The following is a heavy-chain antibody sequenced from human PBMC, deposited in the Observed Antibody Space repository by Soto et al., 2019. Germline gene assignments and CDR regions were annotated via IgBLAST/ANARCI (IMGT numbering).Heavy chain of an antibody. CDR2: INPSVGST. Sequence: ASVKVSGEAAGYTVTSYYMHWVRQAPGQGLEWMGIINPSVGSTSYAQKFQGRVTMTTDTSTSTVYMELSSLRSEDTAVYYCASGTTVTTLLSWGQGTLVTVSP. D-gene: IGHD4-17*01. CDR3: ASGTTVTTLLS. J-gene: IGHJ5*02. CDR1: GYTVTSYY. V-gene: IGHV1-46*01.